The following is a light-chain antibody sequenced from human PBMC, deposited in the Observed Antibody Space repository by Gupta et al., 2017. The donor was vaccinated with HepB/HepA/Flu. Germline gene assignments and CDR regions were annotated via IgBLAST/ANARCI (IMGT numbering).Light chain of an antibody. Sequence: EIVLTQSPGTLSLSPGERATLSCRASQSISTSHLAWYQQKPAQAPRLLIHGASNRATGIPDRFSGSESGTDFTLTISRLEPEDFAVYYCQQYDSSPPTFGQGTKVEIK. V-gene: IGKV3-20*01. J-gene: IGKJ1*01. CDR2: GAS. CDR1: QSISTSH. CDR3: QQYDSSPPT.